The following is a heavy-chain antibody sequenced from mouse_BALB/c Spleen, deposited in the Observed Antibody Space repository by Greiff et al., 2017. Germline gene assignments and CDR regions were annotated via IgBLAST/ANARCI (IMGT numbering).Heavy chain of an antibody. J-gene: IGHJ4*01. CDR3: ARSGAMDD. Sequence: QVQLKQSGAELAKPGASVKMSCKASGYTFTSYWMHWVKQRPGQGLEWIGYINPSTGYTEYNQKFKDKATLTADKSSSTAYMQLSSLTSEDSAVYYCARSGAMDDWGQGTSGTVSS. CDR1: GYTFTSYW. CDR2: INPSTGYT. V-gene: IGHV1-7*01.